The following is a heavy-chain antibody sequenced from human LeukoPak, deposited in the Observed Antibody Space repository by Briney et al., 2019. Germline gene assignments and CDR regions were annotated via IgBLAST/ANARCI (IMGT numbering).Heavy chain of an antibody. D-gene: IGHD2-8*01. J-gene: IGHJ4*02. CDR3: VREGTYCTHGVCYEY. V-gene: IGHV4-4*07. CDR2: IYTSGTT. Sequence: TSETLSLTXTVSGDSISSYYWSWIRQPAGKGLQWIGRIYTSGTTNYNPSLKSRLTMSIDTSKNQFSLRLSSVTAADTAVYYCVREGTYCTHGVCYEYWGQGTLVTVSS. CDR1: GDSISSYY.